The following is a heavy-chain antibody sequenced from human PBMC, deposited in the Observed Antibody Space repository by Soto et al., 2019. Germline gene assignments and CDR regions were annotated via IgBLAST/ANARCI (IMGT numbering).Heavy chain of an antibody. CDR3: ARKVGGSYLSYFDY. D-gene: IGHD1-26*01. V-gene: IGHV5-51*01. Sequence: XESLKLSCKGSGHIFSNNWIGWVRQMPGKGLEWMGIIYPGDSDTRYSPSIQGQVTISADKSISTAYLQWSSLKASDTAVYYCARKVGGSYLSYFDYWGQGTLVTVSS. J-gene: IGHJ4*02. CDR2: IYPGDSDT. CDR1: GHIFSNNW.